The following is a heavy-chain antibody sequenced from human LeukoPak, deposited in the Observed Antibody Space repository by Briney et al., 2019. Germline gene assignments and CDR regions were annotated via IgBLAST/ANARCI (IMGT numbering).Heavy chain of an antibody. CDR1: GGTFSSYA. CDR2: IIPIFGTA. V-gene: IGHV1-69*05. D-gene: IGHD3-3*01. Sequence: SVKVSCKASGGTFSSYAVSWVRQAPGQGLEWMGGIIPIFGTANYAQKFQGRVTITTDESTSTAYMELSSLRSEDTAVYYCAGFRDFWSGYYEYYYYYYMDVWGKGTTVTVSS. J-gene: IGHJ6*03. CDR3: AGFRDFWSGYYEYYYYYYMDV.